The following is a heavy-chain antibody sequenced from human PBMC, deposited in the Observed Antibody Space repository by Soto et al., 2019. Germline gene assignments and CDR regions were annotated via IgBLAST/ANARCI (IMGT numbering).Heavy chain of an antibody. CDR1: GGSISSSNW. D-gene: IGHD3-16*01. Sequence: QVQLQESGPGLVKPSGTLSLTCTISGGSISSSNWWSWVRQPPGKRLEWIGEINHSGKTNYNPSPESLVAISVDTSNTQFSLNLPPVSAADTAVYYCARLDGYGYWGQGTLVSVSS. CDR3: ARLDGYGY. CDR2: INHSGKT. J-gene: IGHJ4*02. V-gene: IGHV4-4*02.